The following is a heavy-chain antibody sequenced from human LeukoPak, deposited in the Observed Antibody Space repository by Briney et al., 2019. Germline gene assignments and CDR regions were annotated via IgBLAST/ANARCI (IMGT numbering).Heavy chain of an antibody. V-gene: IGHV3-30*04. CDR1: GFTFSSYA. CDR3: ARVATMVRGAIIGSFDY. Sequence: PGRSLRLSCAASGFTFSSYAMHWVRQAPGKGLEWVAIISYDGSYKSNADSVKGRFTISRDNSKNTLYLQMNSLRAGDTAVYYCARVATMVRGAIIGSFDYWGQGTLVTVSS. D-gene: IGHD3-10*01. J-gene: IGHJ4*02. CDR2: ISYDGSYK.